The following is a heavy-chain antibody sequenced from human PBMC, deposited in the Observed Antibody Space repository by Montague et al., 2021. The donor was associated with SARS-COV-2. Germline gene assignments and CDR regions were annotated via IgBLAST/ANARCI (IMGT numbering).Heavy chain of an antibody. CDR2: TYYTSKWYN. J-gene: IGHJ6*03. V-gene: IGHV6-1*01. CDR1: GDSVSSNSAA. CDR3: ARDVRDFRLLWNYYYYYLDV. D-gene: IGHD2-21*01. Sequence: CAISGDSVSSNSAAWNWIRQSPSRGLEWLGRTYYTSKWYNDYAVSVKSRITINPDTSKNQFSLQLNSVTPEDTAVYYCARDVRDFRLLWNYYYYYLDVWGQGTTVTVSS.